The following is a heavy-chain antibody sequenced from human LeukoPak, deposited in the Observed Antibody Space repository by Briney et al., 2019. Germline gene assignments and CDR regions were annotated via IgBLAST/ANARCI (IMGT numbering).Heavy chain of an antibody. J-gene: IGHJ4*02. Sequence: GGSLRLSCAASGFTFSSYWMSWVRQAPGKGLEWVANIKQDGGGTYYGDSVKGRFTISRDNAKNSLYLQMHSLRAEDTAVYYCARELSRAYSGSYAIFDYWGQGTLVTVSS. V-gene: IGHV3-7*01. D-gene: IGHD1-26*01. CDR1: GFTFSSYW. CDR3: ARELSRAYSGSYAIFDY. CDR2: IKQDGGGT.